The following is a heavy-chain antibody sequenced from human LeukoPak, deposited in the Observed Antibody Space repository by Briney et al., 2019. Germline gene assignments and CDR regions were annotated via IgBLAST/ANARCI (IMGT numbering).Heavy chain of an antibody. CDR3: AKEIWPTVTIPGRTYFDY. V-gene: IGHV4-59*01. CDR1: GGSISSYY. J-gene: IGHJ4*02. CDR2: IYYSGST. Sequence: SSETLSLTCTVSGGSISSYYWSWIRQPPGKGLEWIGYIYYSGSTNYNPSLKGRVTISVDTSKNQFSLKLSSVTAEDTAVYYCAKEIWPTVTIPGRTYFDYWGQGALVTVSS. D-gene: IGHD4-17*01.